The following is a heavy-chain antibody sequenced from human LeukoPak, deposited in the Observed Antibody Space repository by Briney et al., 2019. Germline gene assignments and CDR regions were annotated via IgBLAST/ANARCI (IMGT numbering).Heavy chain of an antibody. J-gene: IGHJ4*02. CDR2: IYHSGST. Sequence: PSATLSLTCAVYSDSFSPYYWSWIRQPPGKGLEWIGEIYHSGSTNYNPSLKSRVTISLDTSKNQFSLKLSSVTAADTAVYYCASPGPDYGGNSPFDFWGQGTLVTVSS. CDR1: SDSFSPYY. V-gene: IGHV4-34*01. CDR3: ASPGPDYGGNSPFDF. D-gene: IGHD4-23*01.